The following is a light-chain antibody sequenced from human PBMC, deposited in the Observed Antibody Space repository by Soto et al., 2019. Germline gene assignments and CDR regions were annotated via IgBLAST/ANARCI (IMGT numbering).Light chain of an antibody. V-gene: IGKV3-15*01. Sequence: EIVMTQSPATLSVSPGERATLSCRASQSVSSNLAWYQKKPGQAPRLLIYGASTSATGIPARFSGSGCGKEFTLAISSLLSIDVAVYYCQQYNNCPPWTFGQGTKVEIK. J-gene: IGKJ1*01. CDR3: QQYNNCPPWT. CDR2: GAS. CDR1: QSVSSN.